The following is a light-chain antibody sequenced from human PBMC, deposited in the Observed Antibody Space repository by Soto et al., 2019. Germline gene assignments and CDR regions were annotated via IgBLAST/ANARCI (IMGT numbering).Light chain of an antibody. J-gene: IGKJ1*01. CDR3: QRYGSSVWT. CDR2: GAS. Sequence: EIVLTQSPGTLSLSPGERATLSCRASQSVTSSYLAWYQQKPGQAPRLLIYGASSRATDIPDRFSGSGSGTDFTLTISRLEPEDFAVYYCQRYGSSVWTFGQGTKVDI. V-gene: IGKV3-20*01. CDR1: QSVTSSY.